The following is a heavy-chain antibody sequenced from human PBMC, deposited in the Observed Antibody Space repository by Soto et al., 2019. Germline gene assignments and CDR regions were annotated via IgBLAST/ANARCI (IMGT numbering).Heavy chain of an antibody. CDR3: ARERLIAAAGTDWFDP. Sequence: PSETLSLTCAVYGGSFSGYHWSWIRQPPGKGLEWIGEINHSGSTNYNPSLKSRVTISVETSKNQFSMKLSSVTAADTAVYYCARERLIAAAGTDWFDPWGQGTLVTVSS. CDR1: GGSFSGYH. D-gene: IGHD6-13*01. CDR2: INHSGST. V-gene: IGHV4-34*01. J-gene: IGHJ5*02.